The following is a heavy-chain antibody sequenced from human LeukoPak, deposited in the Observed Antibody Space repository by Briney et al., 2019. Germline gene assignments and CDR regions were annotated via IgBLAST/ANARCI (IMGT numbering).Heavy chain of an antibody. CDR2: IKQDGSEK. CDR3: ARVGSGYYLTLVDFDY. J-gene: IGHJ4*02. CDR1: GFTFSSYW. Sequence: GGSLRLSCAASGFTFSSYWMSWVRQAPGKGLEWVANIKQDGSEKYYVDSVKGRFTISRDNAKNSLYLQMNSLRAGDTAVYYCARVGSGYYLTLVDFDYWGQGTLVTVSS. V-gene: IGHV3-7*03. D-gene: IGHD3-22*01.